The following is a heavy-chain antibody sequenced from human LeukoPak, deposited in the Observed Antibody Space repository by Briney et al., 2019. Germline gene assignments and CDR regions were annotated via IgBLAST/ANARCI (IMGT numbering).Heavy chain of an antibody. D-gene: IGHD1-26*01. Sequence: SETLSLTCAVYGGSFSGYYWSWIRQPPGKGLEWIGEINHSGSTNYNPSLKSRVTISVDTSKNQFSLKLSSVTAADTAVYYCERGLYSGSSDWGQGTLVTVSS. J-gene: IGHJ4*02. CDR2: INHSGST. CDR1: GGSFSGYY. V-gene: IGHV4-34*01. CDR3: ERGLYSGSSD.